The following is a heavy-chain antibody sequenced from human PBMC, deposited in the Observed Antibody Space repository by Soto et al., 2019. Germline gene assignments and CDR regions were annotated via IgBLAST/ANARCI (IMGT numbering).Heavy chain of an antibody. CDR2: ISGSAATT. CDR3: ARDRSYYDSSGSYSPPY. D-gene: IGHD3-22*01. V-gene: IGHV3-23*01. CDR1: GLPFSSYA. Sequence: PGGSLILSCAASGLPFSSYARNWVRQAPGKGLEWVSAISGSAATTHFADSVKGRFTISRDNSKNTLYLQMNSLRAEDTAVYYCARDRSYYDSSGSYSPPYWGQGTLVTVSS. J-gene: IGHJ4*02.